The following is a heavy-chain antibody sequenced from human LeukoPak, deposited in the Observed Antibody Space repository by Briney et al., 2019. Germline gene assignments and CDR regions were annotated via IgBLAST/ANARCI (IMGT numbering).Heavy chain of an antibody. CDR2: INHSGST. V-gene: IGHV4-34*01. CDR1: GGSFSDYY. Sequence: SETLSLTCAVYGGSFSDYYWSWIRQPPGKGLEWIGEINHSGSTNYNPSLKSRVTISVDTSKNQFSLKLSPVTAADTALYYCAKGGRWLQPLDYWGQGTLVTVSS. D-gene: IGHD5-24*01. CDR3: AKGGRWLQPLDY. J-gene: IGHJ4*02.